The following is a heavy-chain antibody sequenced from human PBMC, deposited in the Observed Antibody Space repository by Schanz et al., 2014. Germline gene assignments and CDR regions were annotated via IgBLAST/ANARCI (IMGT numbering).Heavy chain of an antibody. CDR2: ITAYNGDT. D-gene: IGHD3-10*01. J-gene: IGHJ6*02. CDR1: GYTFTSHG. Sequence: QVLQVQSGSELKKPGTSVKVSCKASGYTFTSHGISWVRQAPGQGLEWMGWITAYNGDTNYALKLQGRVTMTTDTSAGTAYMELRSLRSDDTALYYCARDGGEVVRGVIEGVNHYYYGMDVWGQGTTXTVSS. V-gene: IGHV1-18*01. CDR3: ARDGGEVVRGVIEGVNHYYYGMDV.